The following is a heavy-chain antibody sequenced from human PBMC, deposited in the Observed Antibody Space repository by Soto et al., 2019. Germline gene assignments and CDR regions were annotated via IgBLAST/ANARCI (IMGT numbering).Heavy chain of an antibody. Sequence: QVQLVQSGAEVKKPGASVKVSYKASGYTFTSYDINWVRLATGQGLEWMGWMNPNSGNTAYAQKFQGRVTMTRNTSISTGCMELSSLRSEDTAVYYCARLKQDYAVAWGQGTMVTVSS. CDR2: MNPNSGNT. CDR1: GYTFTSYD. CDR3: ARLKQDYAVA. D-gene: IGHD3-16*01. V-gene: IGHV1-8*01. J-gene: IGHJ5*02.